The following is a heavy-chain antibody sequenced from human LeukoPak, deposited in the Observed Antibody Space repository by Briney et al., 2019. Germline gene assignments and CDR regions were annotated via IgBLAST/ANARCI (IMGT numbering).Heavy chain of an antibody. D-gene: IGHD4-11*01. CDR3: ARSYSNHLFGMDV. CDR1: GFIVSSYY. CDR2: IYSDGST. Sequence: TGGSLRLSCVASGFIVSSYYMTWVRQAPGKGLEWVSVIYSDGSTYYADSVKGRVAISRVNSKNTVFLQMSSVRAEDTAVYYCARSYSNHLFGMDVWGQGTTVTVSS. J-gene: IGHJ6*02. V-gene: IGHV3-66*01.